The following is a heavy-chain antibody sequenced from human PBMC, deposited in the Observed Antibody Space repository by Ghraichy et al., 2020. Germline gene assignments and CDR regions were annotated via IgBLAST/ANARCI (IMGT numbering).Heavy chain of an antibody. CDR1: GFPFSSFS. CDR3: ARDPTNPAYLLVRRTPFHYGMDV. J-gene: IGHJ6*02. CDR2: TSYDGSKN. D-gene: IGHD2-8*02. V-gene: IGHV3-30*04. Sequence: GGSLRLSCAASGFPFSSFSIHWVRQAPGKGLEWVAITSYDGSKNFYADSVKGRFTISRDNSQNTMYLQMNRQRLEDTAFYYCARDPTNPAYLLVRRTPFHYGMDVWGQGTTVTVSS.